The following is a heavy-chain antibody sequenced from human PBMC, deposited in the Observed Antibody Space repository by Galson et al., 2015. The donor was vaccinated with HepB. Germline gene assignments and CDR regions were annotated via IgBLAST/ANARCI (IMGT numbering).Heavy chain of an antibody. CDR3: ARGAVVVDDPVDY. D-gene: IGHD4/OR15-4a*01. V-gene: IGHV3-30*04. J-gene: IGHJ4*02. Sequence: SLRLSCAASGFTFSSYAMHWVRQAPGKGLEWVAVISYDGSNKYYADSVKGRFTISRDNSKNTLYLQMNSLRAEDTAVYYCARGAVVVDDPVDYWGQGTLVTVSS. CDR2: ISYDGSNK. CDR1: GFTFSSYA.